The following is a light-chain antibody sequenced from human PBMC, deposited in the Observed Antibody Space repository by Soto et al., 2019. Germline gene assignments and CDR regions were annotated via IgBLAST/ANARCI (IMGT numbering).Light chain of an antibody. CDR3: QQYNSPYT. V-gene: IGKV1-5*01. CDR2: DAS. Sequence: DIQMTQSPSTLSASVGDRVTITCRASQSISTWLAWYQQKPGKAPKLLMFDASSVESGVPSRFSGSGSGTEFTLSISSLQPDDFATYYCQQYNSPYTFGQGTKLEIK. J-gene: IGKJ2*01. CDR1: QSISTW.